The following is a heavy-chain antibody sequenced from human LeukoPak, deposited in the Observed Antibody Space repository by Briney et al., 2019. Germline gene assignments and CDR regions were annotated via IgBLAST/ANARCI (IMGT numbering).Heavy chain of an antibody. Sequence: ASVKVSCKASGYTFTAYYMHWLRQAPGQGLEWMGWISPSSGDTDYAQKFQGRVTMTRDTSIRTIYMEVTRLRSDDAAVYYCARWDGYSSSPDYWGQGTLVTVSS. J-gene: IGHJ4*02. CDR1: GYTFTAYY. CDR3: ARWDGYSSSPDY. D-gene: IGHD6-13*01. CDR2: ISPSSGDT. V-gene: IGHV1-2*02.